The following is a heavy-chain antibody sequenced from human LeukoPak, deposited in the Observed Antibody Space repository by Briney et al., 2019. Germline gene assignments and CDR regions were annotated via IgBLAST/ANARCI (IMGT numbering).Heavy chain of an antibody. CDR2: VNTNTGDP. V-gene: IGHV7-4-1*02. J-gene: IGHJ4*02. CDR3: ARETYRYFDY. Sequence: ASVTLSCNSSGYTFTCSAMNWGRHAPGQGQGWVGWVNTNTGDPTYSQGFTGRFVFSLDTSVSKKYLQISSLKAEDNAVYYCARETYRYFDYWGQRTLVSVSP. CDR1: GYTFTCSA. D-gene: IGHD3-16*01.